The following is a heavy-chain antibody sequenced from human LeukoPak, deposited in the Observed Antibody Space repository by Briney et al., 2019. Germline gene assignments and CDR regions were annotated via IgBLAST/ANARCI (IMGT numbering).Heavy chain of an antibody. CDR2: IYYSGTT. Sequence: SETLSLTCTVSGGSFSSYYWSWIRQPPGKGLEWIGYIYYSGTTSYIPSLKSRVTMSVDTSKNQLSLRLRFVTAADTAVYYCATLPIAVAGTNYFSFDSWGQGTLVTVSS. CDR1: GGSFSSYY. D-gene: IGHD6-19*01. V-gene: IGHV4-59*08. J-gene: IGHJ4*02. CDR3: ATLPIAVAGTNYFSFDS.